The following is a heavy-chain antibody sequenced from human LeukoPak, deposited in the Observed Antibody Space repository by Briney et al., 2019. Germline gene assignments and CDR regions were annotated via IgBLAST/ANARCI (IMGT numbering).Heavy chain of an antibody. V-gene: IGHV1-2*02. CDR3: ARGMYGLDV. J-gene: IGHJ6*02. CDR1: GYTFTGYY. Sequence: GASVKVPCKASGYTFTGYYIHWVRQAPGQGLEWMGWINPNSGAANYARKFQGRVTMTRDTSITTAYMEVSRLRFDDTAVYYCARGMYGLDVWGQGTTVTVSS. CDR2: INPNSGAA.